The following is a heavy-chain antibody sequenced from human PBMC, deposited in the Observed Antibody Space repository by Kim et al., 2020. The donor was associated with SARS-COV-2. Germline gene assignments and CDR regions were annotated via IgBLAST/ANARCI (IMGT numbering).Heavy chain of an antibody. J-gene: IGHJ4*02. D-gene: IGHD5-18*01. V-gene: IGHV4-31*03. CDR2: IYYSGST. CDR3: ARGGVKGSIQLWLPPLVDY. CDR1: GGSISSGGYY. Sequence: SETLSLTCTVSGGSISSGGYYWSWIRQHPGKGLEWIGYIYYSGSTYYNPSLKSRVTISVYTSKNQFSLKLSSVTAADTAVYYCARGGVKGSIQLWLPPLVDYWGQGTLVTVSS.